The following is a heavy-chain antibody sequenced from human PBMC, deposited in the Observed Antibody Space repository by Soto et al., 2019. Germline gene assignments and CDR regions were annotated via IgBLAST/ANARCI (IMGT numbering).Heavy chain of an antibody. J-gene: IGHJ6*02. CDR1: GGTFCNYA. CDR2: IMHVFGTV. V-gene: IGHV1-69*06. D-gene: IGHD2-2*01. Sequence: QVQLVQSGAEVKKPGSAVKVSCKASGGTFCNYAVSWVRQAPGQGLEWMGKIMHVFGTVNYAQKFQGRVTITVDKFTNTAYMELSSLRSGDTAVYYCARVYVPGIYGEDVWGQGTTVSVSS. CDR3: ARVYVPGIYGEDV.